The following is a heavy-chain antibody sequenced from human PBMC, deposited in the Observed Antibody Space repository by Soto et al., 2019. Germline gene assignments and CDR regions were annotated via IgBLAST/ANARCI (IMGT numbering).Heavy chain of an antibody. J-gene: IGHJ6*02. CDR2: ISGSGDDT. D-gene: IGHD3-10*01. CDR1: GFTFKKYA. CDR3: ARGWGSESYHNDPYYYGQDV. V-gene: IGHV3-23*01. Sequence: EVQLLASGGGLVQPGESLKLSCAASGFTFKKYAINWVRQAPGKGLEWISAISGSGDDTFYSNSVGGRFIISRDKSRNTAYLQMNSLRADDTAVYYCARGWGSESYHNDPYYYGQDVWGQGTTVSVSS.